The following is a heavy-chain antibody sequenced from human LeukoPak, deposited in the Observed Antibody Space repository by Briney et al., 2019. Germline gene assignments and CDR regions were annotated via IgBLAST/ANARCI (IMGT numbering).Heavy chain of an antibody. V-gene: IGHV3-30*02. J-gene: IGHJ4*02. Sequence: GGSLRLSCAASGFTFSSYGMHWVRQAPGKGLEWVAFIRYDGSNKYYADSVKGRFTISRDSSKNTLYLQMNSLRAEDTAVYYCAKEKYSSSWSAQYYFDYWGQGTLVTVSS. D-gene: IGHD6-13*01. CDR3: AKEKYSSSWSAQYYFDY. CDR2: IRYDGSNK. CDR1: GFTFSSYG.